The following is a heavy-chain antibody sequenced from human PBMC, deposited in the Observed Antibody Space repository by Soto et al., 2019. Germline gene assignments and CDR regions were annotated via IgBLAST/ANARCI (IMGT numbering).Heavy chain of an antibody. V-gene: IGHV4-30-4*01. Sequence: QVQLQESGPGLVKPSQTLSLTCTVSGGSISSGDYYWSWIRQPPGKGLEWIGYIYYSGSTYYNLSLKSRVTISVDTSKYQFSLKLSSVTAADTAVYYCARGLGAAAYVDYWGQGTLVTVSS. CDR2: IYYSGST. CDR1: GGSISSGDYY. J-gene: IGHJ4*02. CDR3: ARGLGAAAYVDY. D-gene: IGHD2-15*01.